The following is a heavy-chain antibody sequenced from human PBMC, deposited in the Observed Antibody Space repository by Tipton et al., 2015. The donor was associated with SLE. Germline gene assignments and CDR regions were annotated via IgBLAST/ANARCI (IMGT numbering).Heavy chain of an antibody. CDR3: AKVGGITMVQGVIISGAEYFQH. J-gene: IGHJ1*01. CDR2: MNPNSGDA. Sequence: QLVQSGAEVKKPGASVKVSCKAPGYTFTSYDINWVRQATGQGLEWMGWMNPNSGDAGYALKFQGRVTMTRNISKSTAYTELSSLRSEDTAVYYCAKVGGITMVQGVIISGAEYFQHWGQGTLVTVSS. V-gene: IGHV1-8*01. CDR1: GYTFTSYD. D-gene: IGHD3-10*01.